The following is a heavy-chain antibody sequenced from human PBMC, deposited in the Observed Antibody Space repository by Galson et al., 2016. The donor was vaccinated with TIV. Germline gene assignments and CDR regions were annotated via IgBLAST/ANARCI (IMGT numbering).Heavy chain of an antibody. J-gene: IGHJ4*02. V-gene: IGHV3-11*04. D-gene: IGHD3-16*01. Sequence: SLRLSCAVSGFIISDYCMSWIRQAPGKGLEWLSYFCSSGTNIIYADSVKGRFTISRDNSKSSIYLQMNSLRAEDTAVYYCARERAFGGVLDYWGQGTHVIVSS. CDR3: ARERAFGGVLDY. CDR1: GFIISDYC. CDR2: FCSSGTNI.